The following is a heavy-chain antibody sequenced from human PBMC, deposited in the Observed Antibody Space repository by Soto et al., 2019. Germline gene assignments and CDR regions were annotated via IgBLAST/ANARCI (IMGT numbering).Heavy chain of an antibody. CDR3: ARESPVYGDYEATGIFDY. Sequence: ASVKVSCKASGYTFTDYYIHWVRQAPGQGLEWMGWVNPNSGGTNNAQKFQGRVTMTGDRSISTASMELSRLTSDDTAVYYCARESPVYGDYEATGIFDYWGQGTLVTVSS. CDR1: GYTFTDYY. CDR2: VNPNSGGT. D-gene: IGHD4-17*01. J-gene: IGHJ4*02. V-gene: IGHV1-2*02.